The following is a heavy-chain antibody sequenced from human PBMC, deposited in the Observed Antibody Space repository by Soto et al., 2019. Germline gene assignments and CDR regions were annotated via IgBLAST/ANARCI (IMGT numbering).Heavy chain of an antibody. J-gene: IGHJ4*02. CDR2: IKEDGTNT. V-gene: IGHV3-7*01. Sequence: EVQVVESGGDLVQPGGSLRLSCAASGFAFNNDWMTWVRQASGKGLEWVASIKEDGTNTYYADSVRGRFTLSRENTKNSLYLPMNSLRAGDRAVYYCARGGGIVDNWGQGTRVTVSS. D-gene: IGHD3-10*01. CDR1: GFAFNNDW. CDR3: ARGGGIVDN.